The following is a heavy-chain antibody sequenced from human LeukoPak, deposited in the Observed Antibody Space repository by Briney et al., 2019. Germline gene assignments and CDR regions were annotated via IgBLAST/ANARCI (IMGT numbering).Heavy chain of an antibody. Sequence: GGSLRLSCAASGFTFSSHSMHWVRQAPGKGLESVSSISSSSSYIYYAASVKGRFTISRDNAKKSLYLQMNSLRAEDTAVYYCARNVKYDILTGFDYWGQRTLVTVSS. J-gene: IGHJ4*02. V-gene: IGHV3-21*01. CDR3: ARNVKYDILTGFDY. CDR2: ISSSSSYI. D-gene: IGHD3-9*01. CDR1: GFTFSSHS.